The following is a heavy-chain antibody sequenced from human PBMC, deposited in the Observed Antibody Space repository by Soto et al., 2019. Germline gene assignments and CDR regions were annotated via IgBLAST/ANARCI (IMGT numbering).Heavy chain of an antibody. D-gene: IGHD6-6*01. CDR2: IYYSGST. J-gene: IGHJ5*02. V-gene: IGHV4-59*01. CDR3: ARGIAARPSGTRGWFDP. CDR1: GGSISSYY. Sequence: SETLSLTCTVSGGSISSYYWSWIRQPPGKGLEWIGYIYYSGSTNYNPSLKSRVTISVDTSKNQFSLKLSSVTAADTAVYYCARGIAARPSGTRGWFDPWGQGTLVTVSS.